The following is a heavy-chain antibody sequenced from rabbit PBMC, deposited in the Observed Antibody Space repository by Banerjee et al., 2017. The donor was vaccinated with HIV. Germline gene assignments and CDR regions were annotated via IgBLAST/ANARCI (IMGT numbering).Heavy chain of an antibody. Sequence: QSLEESGGDLVKSGASLTLTCTASGFSFSSSYYMCWVRQAPGKGLEWIACIYVGGSDKTYYARWAKGRFTISKTSSTTVTLHMTSLTAADTATYFCARRYPSSSGGYHNLWGPGTLVTVS. J-gene: IGHJ4*01. CDR3: ARRYPSSSGGYHNL. CDR2: IYVGGSDKT. V-gene: IGHV1S40*01. D-gene: IGHD1-1*01. CDR1: GFSFSSSYY.